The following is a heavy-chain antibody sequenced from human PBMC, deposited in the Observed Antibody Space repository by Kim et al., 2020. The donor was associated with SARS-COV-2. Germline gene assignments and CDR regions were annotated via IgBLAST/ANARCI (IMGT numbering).Heavy chain of an antibody. J-gene: IGHJ4*02. D-gene: IGHD3-3*01. CDR2: IYYSGST. CDR1: GGSISSSSHY. V-gene: IGHV4-39*02. CDR3: ASQKRFTNFGVDRGDFDY. Sequence: SETLSLTCTVSGGSISSSSHYWGWIRQPPGKGLEWIGSIYYSGSTYYSPSLKSRVTISVDPSKSHFSLKLRSVTAADTAMYYCASQKRFTNFGVDRGDFDYWGQGTLVTVSS.